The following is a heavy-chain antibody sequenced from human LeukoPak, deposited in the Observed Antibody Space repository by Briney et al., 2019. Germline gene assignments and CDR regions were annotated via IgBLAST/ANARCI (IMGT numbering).Heavy chain of an antibody. V-gene: IGHV3-7*01. J-gene: IGHJ4*02. CDR2: IKQDGSEK. CDR3: ASEAAMGDFDY. Sequence: PGGSLRLSCAASGFTFSSYWMSWVRQAPGKGLEWVANIKQDGSEKYYVDSVKGRFTISRDNAKNSLYLQMNSLRAEDTAVYYCASEAAMGDFDYWGQGTLVTVSS. CDR1: GFTFSSYW. D-gene: IGHD5-18*01.